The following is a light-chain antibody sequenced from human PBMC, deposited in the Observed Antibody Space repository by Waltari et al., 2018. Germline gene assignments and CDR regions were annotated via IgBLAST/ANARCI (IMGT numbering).Light chain of an antibody. CDR1: NSDVGAYNL. J-gene: IGLJ3*02. V-gene: IGLV2-23*01. CDR2: EAR. CDR3: CSYGGSYTWV. Sequence: QSALTQPASVSGSPGQAINISCTGTNSDVGAYNLVSWYQQYPGRAPRLMIYEARNRPSGVSNSFSASKSGNTASLTISGLQADDEADYYCCSYGGSYTWVFGGGTKVTVL.